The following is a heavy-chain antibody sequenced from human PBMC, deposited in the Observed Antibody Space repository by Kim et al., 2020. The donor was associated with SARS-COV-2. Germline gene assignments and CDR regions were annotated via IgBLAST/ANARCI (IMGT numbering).Heavy chain of an antibody. CDR3: ARGGGSTNGYVGGWFDP. V-gene: IGHV3-48*03. CDR1: GFTFSSYE. J-gene: IGHJ5*02. D-gene: IGHD5-18*01. Sequence: GGSLRLSCVVSGFTFSSYEMHWVRQAPGKGLEWVSYISSSGSTIYYADSVKGRFTISRDNAKNSLYLQMSSLRAEDTAVYCCARGGGSTNGYVGGWFDPWGQGTLVTVSS. CDR2: ISSSGSTI.